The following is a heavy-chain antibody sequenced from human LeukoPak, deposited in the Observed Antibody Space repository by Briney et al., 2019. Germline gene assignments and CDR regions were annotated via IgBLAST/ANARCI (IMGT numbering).Heavy chain of an antibody. CDR2: ISYDGSNK. CDR3: ARDGEYCSAGCTSHSYSYGLDV. D-gene: IGHD2-15*01. Sequence: PGRSLRLSCAASGFTFSSYAMHWVRQAPGKGLEWVAVISYDGSNKYYADSVKGRFTISRDNSKNTLYLQMNSLRAEDTAVYYCARDGEYCSAGCTSHSYSYGLDVWGQGTTVTVSS. V-gene: IGHV3-30-3*01. CDR1: GFTFSSYA. J-gene: IGHJ6*02.